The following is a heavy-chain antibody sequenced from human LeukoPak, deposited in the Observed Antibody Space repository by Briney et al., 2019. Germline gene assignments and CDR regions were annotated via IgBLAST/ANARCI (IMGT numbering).Heavy chain of an antibody. CDR3: ARDRLGFGRYFDAFDI. D-gene: IGHD3-9*01. CDR2: IFYSGST. V-gene: IGHV4-34*12. CDR1: GGSFSGYY. J-gene: IGHJ3*02. Sequence: SETLSLTCAVYGGSFSGYYWSWIRQPPGKGLEWIGNIFYSGSTSYNPSLKSRVTISVDTSKNQFSLKLSSVTAADTAVYYCARDRLGFGRYFDAFDIWGQGTMVTVSS.